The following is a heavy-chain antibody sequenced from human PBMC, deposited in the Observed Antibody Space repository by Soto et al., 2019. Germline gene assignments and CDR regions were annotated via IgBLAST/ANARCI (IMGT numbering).Heavy chain of an antibody. D-gene: IGHD2-15*01. CDR2: INHSGST. Sequence: SETLSLTCAVYGGSFSGYYWSWIRQPPGKGLEWIGEINHSGSTNYNPSLKSRVTISVDTSKNHFSLKLSSVTAADTAVYYCARTDIVVVVAATLSNYYYYMDVWGKGTTVTVSS. V-gene: IGHV4-34*01. CDR3: ARTDIVVVVAATLSNYYYYMDV. J-gene: IGHJ6*03. CDR1: GGSFSGYY.